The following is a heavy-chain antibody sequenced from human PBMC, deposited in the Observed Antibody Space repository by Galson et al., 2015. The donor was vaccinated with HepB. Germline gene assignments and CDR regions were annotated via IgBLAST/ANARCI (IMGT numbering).Heavy chain of an antibody. J-gene: IGHJ5*02. V-gene: IGHV3-23*01. CDR2: INGRGSTR. CDR1: GFIFRHHA. Sequence: SLRLSCAGSGFIFRHHAMAWIRQAPGKGLKWVSGINGRGSTRSYSDAVKGRFSISRDNSKDTVFLQMDNPRAEDTAVYYCVKEGSWFGGDWFDPWGQGALVTVS. CDR3: VKEGSWFGGDWFDP. D-gene: IGHD3-16*01.